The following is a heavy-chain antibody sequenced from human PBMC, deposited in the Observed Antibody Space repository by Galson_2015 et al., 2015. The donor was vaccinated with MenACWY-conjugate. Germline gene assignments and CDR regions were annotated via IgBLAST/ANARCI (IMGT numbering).Heavy chain of an antibody. Sequence: SVKVSCKASGYTFTSYGISWVRQAPGQGLEWMGWISAYNGNTNYAQKLQGRVTMTTDTSTSTAYMELRSLRSDDTAVYYCARAPKNVLRFLEWLFDYWGQGTLVTVSS. V-gene: IGHV1-18*04. J-gene: IGHJ4*02. CDR2: ISAYNGNT. D-gene: IGHD3-3*01. CDR3: ARAPKNVLRFLEWLFDY. CDR1: GYTFTSYG.